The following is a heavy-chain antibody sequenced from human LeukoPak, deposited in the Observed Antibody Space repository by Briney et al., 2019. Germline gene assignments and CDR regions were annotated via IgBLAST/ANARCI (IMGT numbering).Heavy chain of an antibody. Sequence: PSETLSLTCAVYGGSFSGYYWSWIRQPPGKGLEWIGEINHSGSTNYNPSLKRRVTISVDTSKNQFSLKLSSVTAADTAVYYCARLSGLWFGEAPLNWFDPWGQGTLVTVSS. CDR1: GGSFSGYY. V-gene: IGHV4-34*01. CDR3: ARLSGLWFGEAPLNWFDP. CDR2: INHSGST. J-gene: IGHJ5*02. D-gene: IGHD3-10*01.